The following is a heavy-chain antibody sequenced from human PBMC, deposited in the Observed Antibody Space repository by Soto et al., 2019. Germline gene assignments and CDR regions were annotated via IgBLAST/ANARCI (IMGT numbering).Heavy chain of an antibody. CDR2: IHHSGSI. CDR1: GGSISSSSYY. D-gene: IGHD2-21*02. CDR3: AREDDGGDSLDV. Sequence: SETLSLTCTVSGGSISSSSYYWGWIRQPPGKGLEWIGYIHHSGSILYNPSFKSRVTISVDTSKNQFSLHLTSVTAADTAVYFCAREDDGGDSLDVWGQGTTVTVSS. J-gene: IGHJ6*02. V-gene: IGHV4-39*02.